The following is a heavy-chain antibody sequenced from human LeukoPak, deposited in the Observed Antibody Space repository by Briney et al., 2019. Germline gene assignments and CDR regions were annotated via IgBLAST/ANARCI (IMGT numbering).Heavy chain of an antibody. CDR1: GFTFSDYY. J-gene: IGHJ4*02. V-gene: IGHV3-23*05. Sequence: GGSLRLSCAASGFTFSDYYMSWIRQAPGKGLEWVSAISDRSTYYADSVKGRFTVSRDNSKNTLHLQMNSLRVEDTAVYYCAKDLGTSGWYCDYWGQGTLVTVSS. CDR3: AKDLGTSGWYCDY. CDR2: ISDRST. D-gene: IGHD6-19*01.